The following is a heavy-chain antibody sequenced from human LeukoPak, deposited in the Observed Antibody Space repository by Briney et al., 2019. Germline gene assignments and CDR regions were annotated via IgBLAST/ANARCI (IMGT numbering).Heavy chain of an antibody. CDR2: INHSGST. D-gene: IGHD2-15*01. CDR3: AIPGIAATTYSFDH. CDR1: GGSFSGFY. J-gene: IGHJ4*02. V-gene: IGHV4-34*01. Sequence: SETLSLTCAVYGGSFSGFYWSWIRQPSGKGLEWIGEINHSGSTNYNPSLKSRVTISVDTSKNQFSLKLTSVTAADTAVYYCAIPGIAATTYSFDHWGQGTLVTVSS.